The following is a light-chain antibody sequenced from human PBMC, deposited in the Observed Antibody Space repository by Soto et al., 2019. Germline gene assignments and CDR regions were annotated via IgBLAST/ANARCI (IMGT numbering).Light chain of an antibody. CDR3: HQCSNMPPS. CDR2: VAS. CDR1: HSVYTTY. V-gene: IGKV3-11*01. Sequence: DIGLSQAPRTVSLKKRERPTLSCTASHSVYTTYLAWNQQNPGQPPRLLIYVASNRATGIPARFSGSGSGTDFTLTIIILGPEDFAIYYCHQCSNMPPSSGPGTMGD. J-gene: IGKJ3*01.